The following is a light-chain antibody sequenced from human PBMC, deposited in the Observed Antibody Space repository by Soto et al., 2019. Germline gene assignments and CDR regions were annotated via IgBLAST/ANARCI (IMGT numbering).Light chain of an antibody. J-gene: IGKJ1*01. CDR3: QQYGSSGT. V-gene: IGKV3-20*01. CDR1: QSVTNNY. CDR2: DAS. Sequence: EIVLTQSPGTLSLSPGERATLYCRASQSVTNNYLAWYQQKPGQAPRLLIYDASNRATGIPDRFSGSGSGTDFTLTISRLEPEDFAVYYCQQYGSSGTFGQGTKVDIK.